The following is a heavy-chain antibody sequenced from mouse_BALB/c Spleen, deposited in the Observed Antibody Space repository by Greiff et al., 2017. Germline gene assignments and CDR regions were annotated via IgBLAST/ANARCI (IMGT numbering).Heavy chain of an antibody. J-gene: IGHJ1*01. Sequence: QVQLQQSGAELVRPGSSVKISCKASGYAFSSYWMNWVKQRPGQGLEWIGQIYPGDGDTNYNGKFKGKVTLTADKSSSTAYMQLSSLTSEDSAVYCCAPNYYGGGWYFDVWGAGTTVTVAS. D-gene: IGHD1-1*01. V-gene: IGHV1-80*01. CDR2: IYPGDGDT. CDR1: GYAFSSYW. CDR3: APNYYGGGWYFDV.